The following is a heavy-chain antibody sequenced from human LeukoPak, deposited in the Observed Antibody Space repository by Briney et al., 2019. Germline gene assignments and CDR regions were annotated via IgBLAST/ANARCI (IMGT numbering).Heavy chain of an antibody. Sequence: PVKVSCKASGGTFSSYAISWVRQAPGQGLEWMGGIIPIFGTANYAQKFQGRVTITTDESTSTAYMELSSLRSEGTAVYYCARLRAAAGTGGYYYYYMDVWGKGTTVTVSS. D-gene: IGHD6-13*01. J-gene: IGHJ6*03. V-gene: IGHV1-69*05. CDR1: GGTFSSYA. CDR3: ARLRAAAGTGGYYYYYMDV. CDR2: IIPIFGTA.